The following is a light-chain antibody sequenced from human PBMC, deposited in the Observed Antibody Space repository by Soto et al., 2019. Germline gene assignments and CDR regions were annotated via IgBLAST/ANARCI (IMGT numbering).Light chain of an antibody. CDR2: DNN. CDR1: SSNIGDNS. V-gene: IGLV1-51*01. CDR3: ATWDSALSAGV. J-gene: IGLJ3*02. Sequence: QSVLTQPPSMSAAPGQMVAISCSGTSSNIGDNSVSWYQHFPGTAPKVLIYDNNRRHSGIPDRFSGSKSGTSATLTIIGLQTGDEADYYCATWDSALSAGVFGGGNKLTVL.